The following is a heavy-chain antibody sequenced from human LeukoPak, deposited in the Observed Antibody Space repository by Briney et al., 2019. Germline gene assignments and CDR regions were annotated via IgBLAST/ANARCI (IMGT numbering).Heavy chain of an antibody. J-gene: IGHJ4*02. V-gene: IGHV3-33*01. CDR2: VWYDGDKK. Sequence: PGTSLRLSCAASGFTFTSYGMHWVRQAPGKGLEWVAVVWYDGDKKYYADSVKGRFTISRDNAKNSLYLQMNSLRAEDTAVYYCAREDGGNSEGPGYWGQGTLVTVSS. CDR3: AREDGGNSEGPGY. D-gene: IGHD4-23*01. CDR1: GFTFTSYG.